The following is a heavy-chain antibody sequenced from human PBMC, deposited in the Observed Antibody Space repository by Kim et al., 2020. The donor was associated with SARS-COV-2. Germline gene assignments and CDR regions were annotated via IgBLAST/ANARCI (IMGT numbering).Heavy chain of an antibody. CDR2: INPSGGST. CDR3: ARDGLVQGYGDYVGMRDY. D-gene: IGHD4-17*01. Sequence: ASVKVSCKASGYTFTSYYMHWVRQAPGQGLEWMGIINPSGGSTSYAQKFQGRVTMTRDTSTSTVYMELSSLRSEDTVVYYCARDGLVQGYGDYVGMRDYWGQGTLVTVSS. CDR1: GYTFTSYY. V-gene: IGHV1-46*01. J-gene: IGHJ4*02.